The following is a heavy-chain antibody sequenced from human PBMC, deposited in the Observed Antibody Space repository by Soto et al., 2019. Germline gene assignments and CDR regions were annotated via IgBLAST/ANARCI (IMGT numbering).Heavy chain of an antibody. V-gene: IGHV3-48*04. J-gene: IGHJ4*02. CDR3: ARDKSGSYSIDY. CDR1: GFTFNKYT. D-gene: IGHD1-26*01. CDR2: ISGGGGTM. Sequence: EVQLVESGGGLVQSGGSLRLTCAASGFTFNKYTMNWVRQAPGKGLEWLSYISGGGGTMFYADSVKGRVTISRDNAKNSLYLQMDSLRAEDTAVYYCARDKSGSYSIDYWGQGILVTVSS.